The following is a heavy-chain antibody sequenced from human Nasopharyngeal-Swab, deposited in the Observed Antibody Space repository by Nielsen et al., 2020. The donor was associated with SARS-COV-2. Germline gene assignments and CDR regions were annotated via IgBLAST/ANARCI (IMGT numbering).Heavy chain of an antibody. CDR3: RVVPAAMWYYYYGMDV. V-gene: IGHV1-24*01. CDR2: FDPEDGET. J-gene: IGHJ6*02. D-gene: IGHD2-2*01. CDR1: GYTLTELS. Sequence: ASVKVSCKVSGYTLTELSMHWVRQAPGKGLEWMGGFDPEDGETIYAQKFQGRVTMTEDTSTDTAYMELSSLRSEDTAAYYCRVVPAAMWYYYYGMDVWGQGTTVTVSS.